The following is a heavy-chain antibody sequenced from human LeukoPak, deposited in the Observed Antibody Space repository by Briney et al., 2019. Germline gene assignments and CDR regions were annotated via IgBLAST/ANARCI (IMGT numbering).Heavy chain of an antibody. D-gene: IGHD6-13*01. CDR2: IYPSDSDT. J-gene: IGHJ4*02. CDR3: AKTSSSWYNY. V-gene: IGHV5-51*01. CDR1: GYSFTSYW. Sequence: GESLKIFCKGSGYSFTSYWIGWVRQMPGKGLEWMGIIYPSDSDTRYSPSFQGQVTISVDKSISTAYLQWSSLKASDTAMYYCAKTSSSWYNYWGQGTLLTVSS.